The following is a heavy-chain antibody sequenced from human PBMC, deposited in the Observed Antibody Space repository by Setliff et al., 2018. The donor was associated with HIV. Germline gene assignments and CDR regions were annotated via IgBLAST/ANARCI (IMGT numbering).Heavy chain of an antibody. D-gene: IGHD3-3*01. CDR3: ATSTSRFFWNGFYQGGFGSRNSHSFEN. CDR1: GYTFTASY. CDR2: MHPNSGAT. Sequence: GASVKVSCKTSGYTFTASYLHWVRQAPGQGLQWMGWMHPNSGATKYAQKFRDRVTLTGDTPISTASMELSSLKSDDTAMYYCATSTSRFFWNGFYQGGFGSRNSHSFENWGQGTLVTVSS. V-gene: IGHV1-2*02. J-gene: IGHJ4*02.